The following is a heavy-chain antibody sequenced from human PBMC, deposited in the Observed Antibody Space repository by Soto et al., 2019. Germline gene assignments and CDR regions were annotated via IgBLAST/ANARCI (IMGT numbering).Heavy chain of an antibody. D-gene: IGHD6-19*01. Sequence: ASVKVSCKASGFSFTGYYIHWLRQAPGQGLEWMGWINAHSGGTEYAQKFQGRVTLTRDTSIATAYLTLTSLTSDDTAVYYCAKDLAVDGQTFDYWGQGTLVTVSS. J-gene: IGHJ4*02. CDR1: GFSFTGYY. CDR2: INAHSGGT. CDR3: AKDLAVDGQTFDY. V-gene: IGHV1-2*02.